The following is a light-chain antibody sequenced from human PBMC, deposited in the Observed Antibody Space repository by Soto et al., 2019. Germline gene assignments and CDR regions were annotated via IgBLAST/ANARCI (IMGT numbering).Light chain of an antibody. V-gene: IGKV3-20*01. CDR3: HQHGGSPET. CDR1: QSVSSY. J-gene: IGKJ1*01. CDR2: DAS. Sequence: EIVLTQSPSTLSLSPGERATLSCRASQSVSSYLAWYQQKHGQAPRLLIYDASNRDTGIPARFSGSGSGTEFILTISGLEPEDSGIYHCHQHGGSPETFGQGTKVDIK.